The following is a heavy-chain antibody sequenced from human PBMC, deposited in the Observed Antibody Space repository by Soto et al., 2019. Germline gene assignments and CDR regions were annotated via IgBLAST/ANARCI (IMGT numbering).Heavy chain of an antibody. CDR1: GYTFSDYY. CDR2: INPNSGGT. J-gene: IGHJ4*02. Sequence: ASVKVSCKASGYTFSDYYIHWVRQAPGQGLEWMGWINPNSGGTKYAPKFQGGVTMTRDTSITTAYMELSRLRSGDTAVYYCAREQATAKPEGVDFWGQGTLVTFSS. V-gene: IGHV1-2*02. CDR3: AREQATAKPEGVDF. D-gene: IGHD1-1*01.